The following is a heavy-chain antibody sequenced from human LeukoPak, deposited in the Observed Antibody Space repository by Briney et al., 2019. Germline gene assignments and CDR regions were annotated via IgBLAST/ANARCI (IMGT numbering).Heavy chain of an antibody. CDR2: TFYRSRWYT. J-gene: IGHJ4*02. V-gene: IGHV6-1*01. Sequence: SQTLSLTCAISGDSVSSNSAAWTWIRQSPSRGLEWLGRTFYRSRWYTDYAVSVKSRITINPDTSKNQFSLQLNSVTPEDTAVYFCAREGYPFGGWGQGTLVTVSS. CDR3: AREGYPFGG. D-gene: IGHD5-18*01. CDR1: GDSVSSNSAA.